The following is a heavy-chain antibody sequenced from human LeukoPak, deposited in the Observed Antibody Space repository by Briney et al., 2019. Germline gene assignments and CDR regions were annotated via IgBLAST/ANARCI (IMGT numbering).Heavy chain of an antibody. CDR3: ASKLYGDLLDY. Sequence: GSLRLSCVASGFTFSSYSMNWVRQAPGKGLEWVLYISSGSSTKYYADSVKGRSTISRDNARNLVHLQMNSLRDEDAAVYYCASKLYGDLLDYWGQGTLVTVSS. CDR2: ISSGSSTK. CDR1: GFTFSSYS. J-gene: IGHJ4*02. D-gene: IGHD4-17*01. V-gene: IGHV3-48*02.